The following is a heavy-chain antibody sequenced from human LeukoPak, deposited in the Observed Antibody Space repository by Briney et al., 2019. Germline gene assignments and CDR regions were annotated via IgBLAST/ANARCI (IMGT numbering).Heavy chain of an antibody. CDR1: RGSISDYY. J-gene: IGHJ4*02. Sequence: SETLSLTCTVSRGSISDYYWSWIRQPPGEGLEWIGYIYYSGSTNYNPSLKSRVTISLDTSENQFSLNLNSVTAADTAVYYCARELKVGNTGYYFDYWGQGTLVTVSS. CDR2: IYYSGST. D-gene: IGHD2/OR15-2a*01. V-gene: IGHV4-59*01. CDR3: ARELKVGNTGYYFDY.